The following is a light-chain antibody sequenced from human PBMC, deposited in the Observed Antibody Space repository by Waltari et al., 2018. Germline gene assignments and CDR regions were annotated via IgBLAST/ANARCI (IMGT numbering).Light chain of an antibody. J-gene: IGLJ2*01. CDR2: EVS. V-gene: IGLV2-14*01. CDR1: SSAVGGSNY. CDR3: CSYTSRKTRL. Sequence: QSALTQPASVSGSPGQSITISCTGTSSAVGGSNYVSWYQQHPGKAPKLMIYEVSNRPSGISNRFSGSKSGNTASLTISGLQAEDEADYYCCSYTSRKTRLFGGGTKVTVL.